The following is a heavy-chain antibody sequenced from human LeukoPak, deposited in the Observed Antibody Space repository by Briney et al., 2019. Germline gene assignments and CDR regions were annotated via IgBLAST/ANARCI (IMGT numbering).Heavy chain of an antibody. J-gene: IGHJ4*02. Sequence: PGRSLRLSCAASGFTFSSSAMQWVRQAPDKGLEWVAVISYDGSNKYYADSVKGRFTISRDNSKNTLYLQMNSLRADDTAVYYCARDRDSSGWYEGFDYWGQGTLVTVSS. V-gene: IGHV3-30-3*01. D-gene: IGHD6-19*01. CDR1: GFTFSSSA. CDR3: ARDRDSSGWYEGFDY. CDR2: ISYDGSNK.